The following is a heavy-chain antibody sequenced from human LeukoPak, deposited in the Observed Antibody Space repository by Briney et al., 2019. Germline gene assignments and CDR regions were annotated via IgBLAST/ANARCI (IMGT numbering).Heavy chain of an antibody. D-gene: IGHD6-19*01. CDR3: AKDSRAVAVNWIYP. CDR2: VSYDGSNK. Sequence: GRSLRLSCVASGFSFRSYGIHWVRQTPGKGLEWVAVVSYDGSNKYYADFVKGRFTISRDNSKNTVYLQMNSLRAEDTAVYYCAKDSRAVAVNWIYPWGPGTLVTVSS. CDR1: GFSFRSYG. J-gene: IGHJ5*02. V-gene: IGHV3-30*18.